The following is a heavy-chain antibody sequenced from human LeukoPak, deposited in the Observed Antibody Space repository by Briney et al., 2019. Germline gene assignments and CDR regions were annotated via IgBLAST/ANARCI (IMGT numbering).Heavy chain of an antibody. CDR1: AFTFSTYW. CDR2: IKPDGSDK. D-gene: IGHD3-22*01. CDR3: ATYSSSIHSNDY. V-gene: IGHV3-7*01. J-gene: IGHJ4*02. Sequence: PGGSLRLSYAASAFTFSTYWMTWVRQAPGKGLEWVANIKPDGSDKYYMDSVKGRFTISRDNGRNLLYLQMNSLRAEDTAVYYCATYSSSIHSNDYWGQGTLVAVSS.